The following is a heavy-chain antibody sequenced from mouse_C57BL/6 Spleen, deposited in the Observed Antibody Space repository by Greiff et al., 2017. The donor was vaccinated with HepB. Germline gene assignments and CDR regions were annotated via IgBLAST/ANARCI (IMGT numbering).Heavy chain of an antibody. CDR2: IYPGDGDT. CDR3: ARGLRVDY. Sequence: VQLQQSGPELVKPGASVKISCKASGYAFSSSWMNWVKQRPGKGLEWIGRIYPGDGDTNYNGKFKGKATLTADNSSSTAYMQLSSLTSEDSAVYCCARGLRVDYWGQGTTLTVSS. CDR1: GYAFSSSW. D-gene: IGHD2-4*01. J-gene: IGHJ2*01. V-gene: IGHV1-82*01.